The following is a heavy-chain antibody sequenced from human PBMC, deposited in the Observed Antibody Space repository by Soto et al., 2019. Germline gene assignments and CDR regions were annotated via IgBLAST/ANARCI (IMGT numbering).Heavy chain of an antibody. V-gene: IGHV3-7*01. CDR2: IKQDGSER. Sequence: GGSVRLSCAASTFTFGSYWMSWVRQAAGEGLEWVGNIKQDGSERYYVDSVKGRFTVSRDNAKNSLYVQMNSLRAGDMAVYFCARVDYGHGWILDYWGPGYLVPVSP. CDR3: ARVDYGHGWILDY. D-gene: IGHD3-10*01. CDR1: TFTFGSYW. J-gene: IGHJ4*01.